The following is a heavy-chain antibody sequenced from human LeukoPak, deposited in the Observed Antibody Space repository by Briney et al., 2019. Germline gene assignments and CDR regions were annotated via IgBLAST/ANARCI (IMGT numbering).Heavy chain of an antibody. J-gene: IGHJ4*02. CDR1: GGSFSGYY. Sequence: SETLSLTCAVYGGSFSGYYWSWIRQPPGKGLEWIGEVNHSGSTNYNPSLKSRVTISVDTSKNQFSLKLSSVTAADTAVYYCAGTRGYSYGRLGYWGQGTLVTVSS. V-gene: IGHV4-34*01. CDR3: AGTRGYSYGRLGY. D-gene: IGHD5-18*01. CDR2: VNHSGST.